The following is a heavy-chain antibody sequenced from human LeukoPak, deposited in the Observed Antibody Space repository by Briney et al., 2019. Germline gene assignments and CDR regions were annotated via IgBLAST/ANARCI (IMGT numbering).Heavy chain of an antibody. D-gene: IGHD1-1*01. Sequence: PGGSLRLSCAASGFTFSSYWMSWVRQAPGRGLEWVANIKLDGSEKWHADSVKGRFTISRDNAKTSLFMQMNSLRAEDTAVYYCARDAWKDRYFDYWGQGTLVTVSS. CDR2: IKLDGSEK. J-gene: IGHJ4*02. CDR3: ARDAWKDRYFDY. CDR1: GFTFSSYW. V-gene: IGHV3-7*01.